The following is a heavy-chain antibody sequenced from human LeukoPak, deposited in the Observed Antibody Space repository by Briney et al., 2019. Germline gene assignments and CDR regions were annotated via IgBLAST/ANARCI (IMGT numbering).Heavy chain of an antibody. J-gene: IGHJ4*02. V-gene: IGHV1-3*01. CDR1: GYTFTSYA. CDR3: VRRGSGTDFDY. Sequence: VASVKVSCKASGYTFTSYAMHWVRQAPGQRLEWMGWINAGNGNTKYSQKFQGRVTITRDTSASTAYMELSSLRSEDTAVYYCVRRGSGTDFDYWGQGTLVTVSS. CDR2: INAGNGNT. D-gene: IGHD3-10*01.